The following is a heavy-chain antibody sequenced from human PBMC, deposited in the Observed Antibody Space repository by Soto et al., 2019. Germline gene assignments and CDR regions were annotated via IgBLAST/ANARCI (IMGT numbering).Heavy chain of an antibody. Sequence: SVKGSCKASGYTSTSYGMHWVRQAPGQGLEWMGIINPSGGSTSYAQKFQGRVTMTRDTSTSTVYMELSSLRSEDTAVYYCARALYYGSGSYWYWGQGTLVTVSS. CDR3: ARALYYGSGSYWY. CDR2: INPSGGST. D-gene: IGHD3-10*01. J-gene: IGHJ4*02. CDR1: GYTSTSYG. V-gene: IGHV1-46*01.